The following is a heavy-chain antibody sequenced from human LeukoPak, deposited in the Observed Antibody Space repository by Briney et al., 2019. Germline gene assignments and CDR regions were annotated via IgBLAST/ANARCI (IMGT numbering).Heavy chain of an antibody. J-gene: IGHJ4*02. V-gene: IGHV3-43*01. D-gene: IGHD1-14*01. CDR3: ARERSGTN. CDR2: ISWDGGST. CDR1: GFTFDDYT. Sequence: PGGSLRLSCAASGFTFDDYTMHWVRQAPGKGLEWVSLISWDGGSTYYADSVKGRFTISRDNSKNSLYLQMNSLRAEDTAVYYCARERSGTNWGQGTLVTVSS.